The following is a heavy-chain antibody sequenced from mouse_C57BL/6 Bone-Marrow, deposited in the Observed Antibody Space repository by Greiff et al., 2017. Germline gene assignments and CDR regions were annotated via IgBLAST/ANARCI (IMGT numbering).Heavy chain of an antibody. J-gene: IGHJ1*03. Sequence: VHVKQSGPVLVKPGASVKMSCKASGYTFTDYYMNWVKQSHGKSLEWIGVINPYNGGTSYNQKFKGKATLTVDKSSSTAYMELNSLTSEDSAVYYCARNWDGGDWYFDVWGTGTTVTVSS. CDR2: INPYNGGT. CDR3: ARNWDGGDWYFDV. D-gene: IGHD4-1*01. CDR1: GYTFTDYY. V-gene: IGHV1-19*01.